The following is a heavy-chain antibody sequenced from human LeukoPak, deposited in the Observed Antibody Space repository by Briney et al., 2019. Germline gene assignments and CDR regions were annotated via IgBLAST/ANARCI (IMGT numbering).Heavy chain of an antibody. V-gene: IGHV4-30-2*01. Sequence: SGTLSLTCAVSGGSISSGGYSWSWIRQPPGKGLEWIGYIYHSGSTYYNPSLKSRATISVDRSKNQFSLKLSSVTAADTAVYYCARVDTAMVTVDYWGQGTLVTVSS. CDR1: GGSISSGGYS. CDR2: IYHSGST. J-gene: IGHJ4*02. D-gene: IGHD5-18*01. CDR3: ARVDTAMVTVDY.